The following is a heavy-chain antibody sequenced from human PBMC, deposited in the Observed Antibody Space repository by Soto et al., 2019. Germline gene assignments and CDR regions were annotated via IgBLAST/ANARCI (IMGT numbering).Heavy chain of an antibody. CDR3: AREPGSNWLAP. V-gene: IGHV4-31*02. Sequence: SETLSLTCNVSGASINTGGYYWSWIRQHPGKGLEWIGFVYYSGSTSYSPSLESRVSISVDPSKRQFYLELASVTAADSAVYYCAREPGSNWLAPWGQGSLVTVSS. J-gene: IGHJ5*02. CDR2: VYYSGST. CDR1: GASINTGGYY.